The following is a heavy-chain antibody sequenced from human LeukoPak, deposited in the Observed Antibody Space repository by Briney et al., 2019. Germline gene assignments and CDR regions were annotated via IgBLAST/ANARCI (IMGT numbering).Heavy chain of an antibody. CDR2: ISGSSSDV. CDR1: GFTFSDSY. CDR3: SRDPRHNDY. V-gene: IGHV3-11*01. J-gene: IGHJ4*02. Sequence: GGSLRLSCAASGFTFSDSYMTWIRQAPGKGLELLSYISGSSSDVNYIDSVRGRFTISRDNAKNSLYLHMNSLTVEDTAVYYCSRDPRHNDYWGQGTLVTVSS.